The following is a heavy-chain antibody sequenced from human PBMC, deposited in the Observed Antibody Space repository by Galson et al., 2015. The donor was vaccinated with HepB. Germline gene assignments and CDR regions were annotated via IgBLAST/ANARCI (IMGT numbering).Heavy chain of an antibody. D-gene: IGHD6-13*01. CDR1: GYTFTGYH. V-gene: IGHV1-2*06. Sequence: SVKVSCKASGYTFTGYHMHWVRQAPGQGLEWMGRINPNSGGTNYAQKFQGRVTMTRDTSISTAYMELSRLRSDDTAVYYCARATDYSSSWYSSSVPNPNGFDPWGQGTLVTVSS. J-gene: IGHJ5*02. CDR3: ARATDYSSSWYSSSVPNPNGFDP. CDR2: INPNSGGT.